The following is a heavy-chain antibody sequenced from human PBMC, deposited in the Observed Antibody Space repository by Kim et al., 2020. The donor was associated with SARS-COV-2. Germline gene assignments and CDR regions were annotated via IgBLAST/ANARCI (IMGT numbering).Heavy chain of an antibody. D-gene: IGHD6-13*01. CDR3: ARAYSSSWYSMLSPIDP. V-gene: IGHV1-2*02. CDR2: INPNSGGT. CDR1: GYTFTGYY. J-gene: IGHJ5*02. Sequence: ASVKVSCKASGYTFTGYYMHWVRQAPGQGLEWMGWINPNSGGTNYAQKFQGRVTMTRDTSISTAYMELSRLRSDDTAVYYCARAYSSSWYSMLSPIDPWGQGTLVTVSS.